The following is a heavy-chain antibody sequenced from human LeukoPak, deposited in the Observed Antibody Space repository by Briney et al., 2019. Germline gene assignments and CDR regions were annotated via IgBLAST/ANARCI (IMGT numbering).Heavy chain of an antibody. J-gene: IGHJ4*02. V-gene: IGHV3-23*01. D-gene: IGHD6-13*01. CDR1: GFTFSSYA. CDR3: AKVFWGAAAPSSYFDY. Sequence: GGSLRLSCAASGFTFSSYAMSWVRQAPGKGLEWVSAISGSGGSTYYADSVKGRLTISRDNSKNTLYLQMNSLRAEDTAVYYCAKVFWGAAAPSSYFDYWGQGTLVTVSS. CDR2: ISGSGGST.